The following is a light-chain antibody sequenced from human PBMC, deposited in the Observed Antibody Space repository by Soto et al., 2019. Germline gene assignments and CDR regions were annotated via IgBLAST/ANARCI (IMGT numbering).Light chain of an antibody. J-gene: IGLJ2*01. Sequence: QSALTQPASVSGSPGQSIIISCTGTSSDVGGYKYVSWYQQHPGKAPKLMIYEVSNRPSGVTNRFSGSKSGNTASLTISGLQADDEADYYCSSYTGGSTPVVFGGGTKLTVL. CDR1: SSDVGGYKY. CDR2: EVS. CDR3: SSYTGGSTPVV. V-gene: IGLV2-14*01.